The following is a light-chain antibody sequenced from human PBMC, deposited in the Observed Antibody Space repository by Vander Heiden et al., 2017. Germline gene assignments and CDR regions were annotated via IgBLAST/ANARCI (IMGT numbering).Light chain of an antibody. CDR1: KLGERF. J-gene: IGLJ2*01. Sequence: SYELTQPPSPSVSPGQAATITCSGDKLGERFAAWYQQRPGQSPVLLIYQNDRRPSGIPERFSGSNSGNTATLTISGTQTVDDADYYCQAWDSSTLVFGGGTKVTVL. CDR3: QAWDSSTLV. V-gene: IGLV3-1*01. CDR2: QND.